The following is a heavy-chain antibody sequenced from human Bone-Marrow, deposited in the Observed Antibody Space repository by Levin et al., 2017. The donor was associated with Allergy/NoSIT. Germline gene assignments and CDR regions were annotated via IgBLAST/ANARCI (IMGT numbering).Heavy chain of an antibody. CDR1: GYTFTSYD. CDR2: MNPNSGNT. CDR3: ARGPPSNWNYFY. Sequence: KPGESLKISCKASGYTFTSYDINWVRQATGQGLEWMGWMNPNSGNTGYAQKFQGRVTMTRNTSISTAYMELSSLRSEDTAVYYCARGPPSNWNYFYWGQGTLVTVSS. J-gene: IGHJ4*02. D-gene: IGHD1-7*01. V-gene: IGHV1-8*01.